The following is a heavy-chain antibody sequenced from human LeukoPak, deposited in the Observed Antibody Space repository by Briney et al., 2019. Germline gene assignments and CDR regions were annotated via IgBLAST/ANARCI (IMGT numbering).Heavy chain of an antibody. CDR3: ARGGSVGATTLDY. D-gene: IGHD1-26*01. CDR2: IYYSGST. CDR1: GDSISSYY. V-gene: IGHV4-59*01. Sequence: PSETLSLTCTVSGDSISSYYWIWLRQPPGEGLEWIGYIYYSGSTNYNPSLKGRVTISVDTSKNQFSLKLSSVTAADTAVYYCARGGSVGATTLDYWGRGTLVIVSA. J-gene: IGHJ4*02.